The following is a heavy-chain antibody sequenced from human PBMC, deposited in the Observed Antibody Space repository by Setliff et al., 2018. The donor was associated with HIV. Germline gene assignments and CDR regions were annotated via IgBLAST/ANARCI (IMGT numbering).Heavy chain of an antibody. CDR2: ISSDGGTI. D-gene: IGHD3-22*01. Sequence: HPGGSLRLSCAASGFIFSTYSMNWVRQAPGKGLEWVAYISSDGGTIYYADSVKGRFTISRDNAKNSLSLQMNSLRAEDTAVYYCARAYNVYDYRFDSSGYDYWGQGTLVTVSS. CDR3: ARAYNVYDYRFDSSGYDY. CDR1: GFIFSTYS. V-gene: IGHV3-48*01. J-gene: IGHJ4*02.